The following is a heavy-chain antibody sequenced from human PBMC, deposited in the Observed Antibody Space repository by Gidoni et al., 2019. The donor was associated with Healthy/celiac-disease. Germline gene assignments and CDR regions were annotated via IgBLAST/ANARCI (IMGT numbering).Heavy chain of an antibody. CDR2: IIPILGIA. CDR3: ARVYDSSGYTYFDY. D-gene: IGHD3-22*01. V-gene: IGHV1-69*04. Sequence: QVQLVQSGAEVKKPGSSVKVSCKASGGTFSSYAISWVRQAPGQGLEWMERIIPILGIANYAQKFQGRVTITADKSMSTAYMELSSLRSEDTAVYYCARVYDSSGYTYFDYWGQGTLVTVSS. CDR1: GGTFSSYA. J-gene: IGHJ4*02.